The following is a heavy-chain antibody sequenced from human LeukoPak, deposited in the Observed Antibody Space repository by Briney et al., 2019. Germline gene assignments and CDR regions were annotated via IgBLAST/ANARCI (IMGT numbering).Heavy chain of an antibody. CDR2: MYYDGSS. V-gene: IGHV4-39*01. CDR1: GGSINSGTFY. D-gene: IGHD1-26*01. CDR3: ARRSDSGSDDGEDYFDY. Sequence: SETLSLACTVSGGSINSGTFYWGWIRQPPGKGLEWIGSMYYDGSSYYNPSLKSRVTTSVDTSKNQFSLKLTSVTAADTAVYFCARRSDSGSDDGEDYFDYWGQGTLVTVSS. J-gene: IGHJ4*02.